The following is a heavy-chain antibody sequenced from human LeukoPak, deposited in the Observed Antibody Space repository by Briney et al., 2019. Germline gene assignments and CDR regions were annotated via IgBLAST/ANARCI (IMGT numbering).Heavy chain of an antibody. J-gene: IGHJ3*02. Sequence: ASVKVSCKASGYTFTSYYMHWVRQAPGQGLEWMGIINPSGGSTSYAQKFQGRVTMTRDMSTSTVYMELSSLRSEDTAVYYCARIEKTTDAFDIWGQGTMVTVSS. CDR3: ARIEKTTDAFDI. V-gene: IGHV1-46*01. CDR2: INPSGGST. D-gene: IGHD4-11*01. CDR1: GYTFTSYY.